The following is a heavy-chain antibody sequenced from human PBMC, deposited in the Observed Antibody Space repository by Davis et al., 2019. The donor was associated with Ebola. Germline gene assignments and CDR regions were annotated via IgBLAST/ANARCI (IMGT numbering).Heavy chain of an antibody. CDR1: GFTFSSYA. D-gene: IGHD3-10*01. V-gene: IGHV3-30-3*01. CDR3: ARGITMVRGVSYYYYYGMDV. CDR2: ISYDGSNK. J-gene: IGHJ6*02. Sequence: WGSLRLSCAASGFTFSSYAMHWVRQAPGKGLEWVAVISYDGSNKYYADSVKGRFTISRDNSKNTLYLQMNSLRAEDTAVYYCARGITMVRGVSYYYYYGMDVWGQGTTVTVSS.